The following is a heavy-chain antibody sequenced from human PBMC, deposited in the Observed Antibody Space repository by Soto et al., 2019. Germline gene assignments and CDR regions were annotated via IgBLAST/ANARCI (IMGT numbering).Heavy chain of an antibody. CDR3: ATWAADYYYYGMDV. D-gene: IGHD6-13*01. CDR1: GFTFSSYA. CDR2: IKQDGSEK. J-gene: IGHJ6*02. Sequence: GGSLRLSCAASGFTFSSYAMSWVRQAPGKGLEWVANIKQDGSEKYYVDSVKGRFTISRDNAKNSLYLQMNSLRAEDTAVYYCATWAADYYYYGMDVWGQGTTVTVSS. V-gene: IGHV3-7*03.